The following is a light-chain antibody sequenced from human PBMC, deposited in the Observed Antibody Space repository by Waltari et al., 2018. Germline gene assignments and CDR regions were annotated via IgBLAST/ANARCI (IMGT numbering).Light chain of an antibody. Sequence: QYALTQPPSASGSPGPAITIPCTRPSTSVGAYNYVSWYQQHPGKGPKLTIYEVNRRPSGVPHRFSCSKSGNTGSLTVSGLQAEDEADYYCSSFTVSTHVIFGGGTKLTVL. J-gene: IGLJ2*01. V-gene: IGLV2-8*01. CDR1: STSVGAYNY. CDR2: EVN. CDR3: SSFTVSTHVI.